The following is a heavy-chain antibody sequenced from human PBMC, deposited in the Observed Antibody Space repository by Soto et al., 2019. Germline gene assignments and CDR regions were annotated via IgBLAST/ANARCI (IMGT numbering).Heavy chain of an antibody. V-gene: IGHV4-39*01. CDR3: ARRDSSPLYRY. CDR2: IYYSGST. D-gene: IGHD2-15*01. CDR1: GPSISSSSYY. J-gene: IGHJ4*02. Sequence: TCTGSGPSISSSSYYLGWIRHPPGKGLEWIGTIYYSGSTYYHPSLKSRVTISVDTSKTQFSLQLSSVTAEDTAVYYCARRDSSPLYRYWGQGTLVTVSS.